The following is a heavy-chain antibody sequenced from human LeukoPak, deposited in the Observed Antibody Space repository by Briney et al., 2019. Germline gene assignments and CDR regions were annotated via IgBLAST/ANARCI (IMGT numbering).Heavy chain of an antibody. CDR3: AKNIRDQLLCGFTY. V-gene: IGHV3-23*01. CDR1: GFTFEASA. D-gene: IGHD2-2*01. J-gene: IGHJ4*02. CDR2: ITGGGEST. Sequence: GGSLRLSCAASGFTFEASAMSWVRQAPGKGLEWVAVITGGGESTDYADSVKGRFTISRDNSKKTLFLQVNSLRAEDTAVYFCAKNIRDQLLCGFTYWGQGIVVTVSS.